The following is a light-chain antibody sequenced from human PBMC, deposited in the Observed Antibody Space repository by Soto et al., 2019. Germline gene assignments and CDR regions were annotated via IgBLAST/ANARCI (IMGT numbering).Light chain of an antibody. CDR2: EVN. J-gene: IGLJ2*01. V-gene: IGLV2-8*01. CDR1: SSDVGGYNF. CDR3: SSYAGSNNLL. Sequence: QSVLTQPPSASGSPGQSVTISCTGTSSDVGGYNFVSWYQQHPGKAPKLMIYEVNKRPSGVPDRFSGSKSGNTASLNVSGLQAEDEADYYCSSYAGSNNLLFGGGTKLTVL.